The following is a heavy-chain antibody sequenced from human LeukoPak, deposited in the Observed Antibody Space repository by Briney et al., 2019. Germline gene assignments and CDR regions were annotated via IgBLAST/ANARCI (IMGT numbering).Heavy chain of an antibody. CDR2: INYSGST. CDR3: ASGILTGLDYFDY. CDR1: GGSISSYY. J-gene: IGHJ4*02. D-gene: IGHD3-9*01. V-gene: IGHV4-59*01. Sequence: RSSETLSLTCTVSGGSISSYYWSWIRQPPGKGLEWTGYINYSGSTNYNPSLKSRVTISIDTSKNQFSLKLSSVTAADTAVYYCASGILTGLDYFDYWGQGTLVTVSS.